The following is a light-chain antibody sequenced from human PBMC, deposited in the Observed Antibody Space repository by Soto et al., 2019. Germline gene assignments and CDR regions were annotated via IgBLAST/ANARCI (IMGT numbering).Light chain of an antibody. V-gene: IGKV1-5*01. CDR2: DVS. Sequence: DIQMTQSPSTLSASVGDRVTITCRASQSISTRLAWYQQKPGKAPNLLIYDVSSLESGVPSRFSGGGSGTEFTLTISSLQPDDFATYYCQQYISYPRTFGQGTKLEIK. J-gene: IGKJ2*01. CDR3: QQYISYPRT. CDR1: QSISTR.